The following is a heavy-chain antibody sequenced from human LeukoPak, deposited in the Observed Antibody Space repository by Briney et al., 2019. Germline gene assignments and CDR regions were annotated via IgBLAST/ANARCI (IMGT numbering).Heavy chain of an antibody. CDR3: ARGGSGANYYYYYYMDV. Sequence: ASVKVSCKASGYTFTSYGISWVRQAPGQGLEWMGWISAYNGNTNYAQKLQGRVTMTTDTSTSTAYMELRSLRSDDTAVYYCARGGSGANYYYYYYMDVWGKGTTVTVSS. V-gene: IGHV1-18*01. D-gene: IGHD1-26*01. CDR2: ISAYNGNT. J-gene: IGHJ6*03. CDR1: GYTFTSYG.